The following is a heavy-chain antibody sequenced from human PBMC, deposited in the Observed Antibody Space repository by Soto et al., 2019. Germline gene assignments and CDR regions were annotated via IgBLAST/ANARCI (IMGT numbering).Heavy chain of an antibody. J-gene: IGHJ6*02. CDR3: SADHPHLAMGWPV. CDR1: GFDKGSYG. CDR2: IVVVSGST. D-gene: IGHD1-26*01. V-gene: IGHV1-58*01. Sequence: GVPVKVACKAAGFDKGSYGVELRLQNRGRGLEWIGWIVVVSGSTNYARQFQGRVAISRDMSSSTAYLDLYDLKSDDTAVYFCSADHPHLAMGWPVWGQGTSVTVSS.